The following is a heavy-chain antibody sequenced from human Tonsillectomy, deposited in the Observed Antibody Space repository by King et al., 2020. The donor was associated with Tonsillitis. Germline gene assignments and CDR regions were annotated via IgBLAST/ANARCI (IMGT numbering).Heavy chain of an antibody. V-gene: IGHV3-74*01. CDR2: ISSDGSST. CDR1: GFTFSSYW. J-gene: IGHJ4*02. Sequence: VQLVESGGGLVQPGGSLRLSCAASGFTFSSYWMHWVRQAPGKGLVWVSRISSDGSSTIYADSVKGRFTISRDNAKNTLYLQMNSLRAEDTAVYYCARFIYGDYETLDYWGQGTLVTAPS. D-gene: IGHD4-17*01. CDR3: ARFIYGDYETLDY.